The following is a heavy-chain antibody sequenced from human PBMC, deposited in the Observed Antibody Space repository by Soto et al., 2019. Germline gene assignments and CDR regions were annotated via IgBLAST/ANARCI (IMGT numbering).Heavy chain of an antibody. CDR2: IRSKTDGGTT. J-gene: IGHJ3*02. Sequence: EVQLVESGGGLVKPGGSLRLSCAVSGFTFSNAWMSWVRQAPGKGLEWVGRIRSKTDGGTTDYAAHVKGRVTNTRDDSKNKLYLQMNSLKTEDTAVYYCATSGGYYWRAFDSWGQGTMVTVSS. CDR3: ATSGGYYWRAFDS. D-gene: IGHD3-22*01. V-gene: IGHV3-15*01. CDR1: GFTFSNAW.